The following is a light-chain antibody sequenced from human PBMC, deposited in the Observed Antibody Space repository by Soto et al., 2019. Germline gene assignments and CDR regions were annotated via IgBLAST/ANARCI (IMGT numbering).Light chain of an antibody. V-gene: IGKV3-11*01. CDR1: QSVSSY. CDR2: DAS. J-gene: IGKJ2*01. CDR3: HLRSNGPPSYT. Sequence: EIVLTQSPATLSLSPGERATLSCRASQSVSSYFAWYQQKPGQAPRLLIYDASNRATGIPARCSGSGSGTDSTLTISILEPEDCAVEFCHLRSNGPPSYTFGQGTKLEI.